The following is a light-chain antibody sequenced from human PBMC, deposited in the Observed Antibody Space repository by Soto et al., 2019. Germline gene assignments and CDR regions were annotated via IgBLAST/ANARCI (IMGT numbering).Light chain of an antibody. J-gene: IGKJ4*01. Sequence: EIVLIQSPATLSLSPGERATLSCRASQSVSSNLAWYQQNPGQAPRLLIFDASKRATGIPVRFSGSGSGTDCILTISSLEHEDVTVYYCRQQRDWPLTFGGGTRVEIK. CDR2: DAS. CDR1: QSVSSN. V-gene: IGKV3-11*01. CDR3: RQQRDWPLT.